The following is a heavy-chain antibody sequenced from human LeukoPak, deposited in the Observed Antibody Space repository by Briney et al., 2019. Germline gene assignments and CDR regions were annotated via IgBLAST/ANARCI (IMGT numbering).Heavy chain of an antibody. CDR2: IYHSGST. CDR1: GGSISSGGYS. J-gene: IGHJ5*02. CDR3: ARDSGPGSGKTGWFDP. D-gene: IGHD3-10*01. V-gene: IGHV4-30-2*01. Sequence: SQTLSLTCTVSGGSISSGGYSWSWIRQPPGKGLEWIGYIYHSGSTYYNPSLKSRVTISVDRSKNQFSLKLSSVTAADTAVYYCARDSGPGSGKTGWFDPWGQGTLVTVSS.